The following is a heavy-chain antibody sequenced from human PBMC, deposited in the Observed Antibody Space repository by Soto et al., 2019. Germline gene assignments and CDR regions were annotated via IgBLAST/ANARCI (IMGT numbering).Heavy chain of an antibody. CDR3: AGCIAVRFRDRMDV. V-gene: IGHV3-30-3*01. CDR1: GFTFNSYA. CDR2: ISYDGSNK. D-gene: IGHD3-10*01. Sequence: QVQLVESGGGVVQPGRSLRLSCAASGFTFNSYAMHWVRQAPGKGLEWVAVISYDGSNKYYADSVKGRFTISRDNSKNTLYLQMNSLRAEDTAVYYCAGCIAVRFRDRMDVWGQGTTVTVSS. J-gene: IGHJ6*02.